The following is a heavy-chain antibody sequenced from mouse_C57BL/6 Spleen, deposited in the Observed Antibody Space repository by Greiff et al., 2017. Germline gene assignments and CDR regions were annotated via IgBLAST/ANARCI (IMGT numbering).Heavy chain of an antibody. CDR2: INPGSGDT. V-gene: IGHV1-54*01. CDR3: GSFPAMDY. J-gene: IGHJ4*01. Sequence: VQLQQSGAELVRPGTSVKVSCTASGFAFTNYLIEWVKQRPGQGLEWIGVINPGSGDTNYNTKFKGKATLTADKSSSTAYMQLSSLTSEYSAVYCCGSFPAMDYWGQGTSVTVSS. CDR1: GFAFTNYL.